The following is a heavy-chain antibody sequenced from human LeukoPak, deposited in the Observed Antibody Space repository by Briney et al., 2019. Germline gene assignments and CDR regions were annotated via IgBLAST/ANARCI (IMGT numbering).Heavy chain of an antibody. J-gene: IGHJ6*03. CDR1: GFTFSSYA. Sequence: PGGSLRLSCAASGFTFSSYAMSWVRQPPGKGLEWIGYIYYSGSTNYNPSLKSRVTISVDTSKNQFSLKLSSVTAADTAVYYCARVRYSSSSSRSNEYYYYYYMDVWGKGTTVTVSS. V-gene: IGHV4-59*01. CDR2: IYYSGST. CDR3: ARVRYSSSSSRSNEYYYYYYMDV. D-gene: IGHD6-6*01.